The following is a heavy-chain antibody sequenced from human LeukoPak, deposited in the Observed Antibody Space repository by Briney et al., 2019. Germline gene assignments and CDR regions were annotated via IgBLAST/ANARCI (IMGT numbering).Heavy chain of an antibody. CDR1: GFTFSSYS. Sequence: GGSLRLSCAASGFTFSSYSMNWVRQAPGKGLEWVSFISSSSSTIYYADSVKGRFTISRDNAKNSLYLQMNRLRAGDTAVYYCARHPSNSGSYYFDYWGQGTLVTVSS. V-gene: IGHV3-48*01. J-gene: IGHJ4*02. D-gene: IGHD1-26*01. CDR3: ARHPSNSGSYYFDY. CDR2: ISSSSSTI.